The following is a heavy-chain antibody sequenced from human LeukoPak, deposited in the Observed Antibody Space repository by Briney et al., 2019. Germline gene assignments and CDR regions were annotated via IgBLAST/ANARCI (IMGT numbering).Heavy chain of an antibody. D-gene: IGHD6-19*01. V-gene: IGHV3-7*04. Sequence: GGSLRLSCAASGFTFSSYWMSWVRQAPGKGLEWVANIKQDGSEKYYVDSVKGRFTISRDNAKNSLYLQMNSLRAEDTAVYYSTRGCSGWFEDGFDYWGQGTLATVSS. CDR2: IKQDGSEK. J-gene: IGHJ4*02. CDR1: GFTFSSYW. CDR3: TRGCSGWFEDGFDY.